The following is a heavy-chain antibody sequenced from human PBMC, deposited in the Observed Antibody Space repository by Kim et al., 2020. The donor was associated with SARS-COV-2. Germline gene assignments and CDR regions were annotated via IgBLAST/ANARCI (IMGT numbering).Heavy chain of an antibody. Sequence: SETLSLTCTVSGGSISSYYWRWILQHPGKKLEWFGYLYYRSSTNYNPSLKSRVTISVDTSKNQFSLKLSSVTAAATAVYYCASSITMVRGVIHFQHWGQGTLVTVSS. J-gene: IGHJ1*01. V-gene: IGHV4-59*01. D-gene: IGHD3-10*01. CDR1: GGSISSYY. CDR2: LYYRSST. CDR3: ASSITMVRGVIHFQH.